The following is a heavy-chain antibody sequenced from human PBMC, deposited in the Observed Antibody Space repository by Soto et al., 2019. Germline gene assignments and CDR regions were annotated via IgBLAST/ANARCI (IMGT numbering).Heavy chain of an antibody. CDR3: ASGRHVKEMLNSRYYYYYYMDV. D-gene: IGHD3-16*01. V-gene: IGHV4-34*01. CDR1: GGSFSGYY. Sequence: QVQLQQWGAGLLKPSETLSLTCAVYGGSFSGYYWSWIRQPPGKGMEWIGEINHSGSTNYNPSLKSRLTISVDTSKHQFALTLSSVTAADTAVYYCASGRHVKEMLNSRYYYYYYMDVWCKGTTVTDS. CDR2: INHSGST. J-gene: IGHJ6*03.